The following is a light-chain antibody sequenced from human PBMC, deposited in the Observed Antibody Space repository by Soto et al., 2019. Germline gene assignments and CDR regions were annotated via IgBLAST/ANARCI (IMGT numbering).Light chain of an antibody. CDR1: SRDVGAYNY. J-gene: IGLJ3*02. CDR3: CANAGSDTWV. CDR2: EVS. Sequence: QSALTQPRSVSGSPGQSVPISCTGTSRDVGAYNYVSWYQQHPDRAPNVIIYEVSERPSGVPDRCAGSESVNTTSLTISGLRAEDEDDYYCCANAGSDTWVFGGGTKLTVL. V-gene: IGLV2-11*01.